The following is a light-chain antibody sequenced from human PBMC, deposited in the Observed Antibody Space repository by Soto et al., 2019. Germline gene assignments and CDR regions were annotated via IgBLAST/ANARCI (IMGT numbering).Light chain of an antibody. CDR1: HDIGNS. CDR3: QKSDHLPL. V-gene: IGKV1-33*01. Sequence: DIQMTQSPPSLSASVGDRVTITCQASHDIGNSLNWYQDKPGQAPKLVIYDAYNLETGVPSTFSGNGYGTDFTITISSLRPEYIATYYCQKSDHLPLFGPGTKVDMK. CDR2: DAY. J-gene: IGKJ3*01.